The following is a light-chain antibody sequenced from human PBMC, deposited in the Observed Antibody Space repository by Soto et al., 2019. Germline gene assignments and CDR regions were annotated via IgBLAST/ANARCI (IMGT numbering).Light chain of an antibody. CDR1: KSDIGVYDF. CDR3: KSYAGSNTYV. V-gene: IGLV2-8*01. J-gene: IGLJ1*01. CDR2: EVV. Sequence: QSALAQPPSASGSPGQSVTISCTGTKSDIGVYDFVSWYQHHPGKAPRLTIYEVVQRPSGVPDRFSGSKSGNTASLTVSGLQAADEADYFCKSYAGSNTYVFGRGTKVTVL.